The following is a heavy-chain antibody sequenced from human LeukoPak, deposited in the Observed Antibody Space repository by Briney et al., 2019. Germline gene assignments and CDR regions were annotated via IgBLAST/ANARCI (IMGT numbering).Heavy chain of an antibody. Sequence: PRRSLRPSCAPSRFTFSAYWMHTGRQVPGTRLMSFSRIKSDGSNTVYADNVKGRFTISRDNARNTLYLQMNSLRVEDTAVYYCTRTYYYDSRDYFDYWGQGALVTVSS. J-gene: IGHJ4*02. CDR3: TRTYYYDSRDYFDY. CDR1: RFTFSAYW. V-gene: IGHV3-74*01. CDR2: IKSDGSNT. D-gene: IGHD3-22*01.